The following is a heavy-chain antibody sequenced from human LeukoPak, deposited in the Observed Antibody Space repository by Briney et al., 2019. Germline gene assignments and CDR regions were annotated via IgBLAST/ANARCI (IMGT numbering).Heavy chain of an antibody. J-gene: IGHJ4*02. CDR1: GFDFGMYA. Sequence: GGSLRLSCAVSGFDFGMYAMSWVRQAPGKGLEWVSTISGSGGDTYYAHSVKGRFTISKDYSKNTLYLQTNGLRAEDTAVYYCTKDNDYYGSGDDWGQGTLVTVSS. V-gene: IGHV3-23*01. D-gene: IGHD3-10*01. CDR2: ISGSGGDT. CDR3: TKDNDYYGSGDD.